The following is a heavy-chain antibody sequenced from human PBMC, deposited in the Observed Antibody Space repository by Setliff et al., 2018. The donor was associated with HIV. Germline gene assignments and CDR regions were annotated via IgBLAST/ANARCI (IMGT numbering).Heavy chain of an antibody. CDR3: AALKGYSYGRGCFNP. CDR2: INPNGRVL. D-gene: IGHD5-18*01. V-gene: IGHV3-74*01. Sequence: GGSLRLSCAASGLTFSDCSMHWLRQIPGKGLVWVSRINPNGRVLDYAESVKGRFTISRDNSKNKVFLQMNSLRGEDTAVYYGAALKGYSYGRGCFNPWGQGTLVTVSS. J-gene: IGHJ5*02. CDR1: GLTFSDCS.